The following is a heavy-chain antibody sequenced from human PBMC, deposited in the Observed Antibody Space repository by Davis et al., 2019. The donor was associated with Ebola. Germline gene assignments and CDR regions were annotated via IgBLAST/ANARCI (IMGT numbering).Heavy chain of an antibody. CDR1: GFTFSGYA. CDR3: AEIYWVRYGMDV. Sequence: PGGSLRLSCVASGFTFSGYAMHWVRQDSGKVLEWVAVISYEGSNKYYADSVKGRLTISRDNSQNTLSLQMNSLRAEDTAVYYCAEIYWVRYGMDVWGQGTTVTVSS. CDR2: ISYEGSNK. D-gene: IGHD2-8*02. J-gene: IGHJ6*02. V-gene: IGHV3-30*04.